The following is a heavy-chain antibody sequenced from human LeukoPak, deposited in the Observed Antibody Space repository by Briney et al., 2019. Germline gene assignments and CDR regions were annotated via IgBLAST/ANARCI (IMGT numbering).Heavy chain of an antibody. D-gene: IGHD5-24*01. J-gene: IGHJ4*02. CDR1: GYTFTDYY. V-gene: IGHV1-69-2*01. CDR3: ATDRRDGYTDPFDY. CDR2: VDPEDGET. Sequence: ASVKVSCKVSGYTFTDYYMHWVQQAPGKGLEWMGLVDPEDGETIYAEKFQGRVTITADTSTDTAYMELSSLRSEDTAVHYCATDRRDGYTDPFDYWGQGTLVTVSS.